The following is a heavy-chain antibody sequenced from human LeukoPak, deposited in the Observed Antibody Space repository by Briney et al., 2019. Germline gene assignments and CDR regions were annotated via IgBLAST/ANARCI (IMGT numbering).Heavy chain of an antibody. Sequence: GGSLRLSCAASGFTFSSYWMHWVRQAPGKGLDWVAVISNDGSKKYYADSVKGRFTISRDNSKNTLSLQVSSLRTEDTAVYYCAKDRYSYAFEYSDSWGQGTLVTVSS. J-gene: IGHJ4*02. CDR1: GFTFSSYW. V-gene: IGHV3-30*18. CDR2: ISNDGSKK. CDR3: AKDRYSYAFEYSDS. D-gene: IGHD5-18*01.